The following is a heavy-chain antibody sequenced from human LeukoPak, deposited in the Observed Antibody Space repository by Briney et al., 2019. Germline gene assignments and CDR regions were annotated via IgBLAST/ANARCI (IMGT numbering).Heavy chain of an antibody. CDR3: AANSSPYYYGMDV. Sequence: ASVKVSCKASGYTFTSYGISWVRQAPGRGLEWMGWISAYNGNTNYAQKLQGRVTMTTDTSTSTAYMELRSLRSDDTAVYYCAANSSPYYYGMDVWGQGTTVTVSS. D-gene: IGHD6-6*01. CDR1: GYTFTSYG. V-gene: IGHV1-18*01. J-gene: IGHJ6*02. CDR2: ISAYNGNT.